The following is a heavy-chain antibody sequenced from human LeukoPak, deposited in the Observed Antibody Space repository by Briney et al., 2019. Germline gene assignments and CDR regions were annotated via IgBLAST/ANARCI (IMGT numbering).Heavy chain of an antibody. Sequence: GGSLRLSCAASGFTFTTYAMSWVRQAPGEGLEWVSAISGSGGSTYYADSVKGRFTISRDNSKNTLFLQMISLRAEDTAVYYCAKTRGYSYGLDFDYWGQGTLVTVSS. CDR1: GFTFTTYA. D-gene: IGHD5-18*01. J-gene: IGHJ4*02. CDR3: AKTRGYSYGLDFDY. V-gene: IGHV3-23*01. CDR2: ISGSGGST.